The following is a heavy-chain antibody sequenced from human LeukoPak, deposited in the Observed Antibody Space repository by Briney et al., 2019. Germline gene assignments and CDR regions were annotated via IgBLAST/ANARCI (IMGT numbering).Heavy chain of an antibody. V-gene: IGHV1-2*02. Sequence: ASVKVSCKASGYTFTGYYMHWVRQAPGQGLEWMGWINPNSGGTNYAQKFQGRVTMTRDTSISTAYMELSRLRSDDTAVYYCARGGLEEQWLVQYYFDYWGQGTLVTVSS. CDR2: INPNSGGT. J-gene: IGHJ4*02. CDR3: ARGGLEEQWLVQYYFDY. D-gene: IGHD6-19*01. CDR1: GYTFTGYY.